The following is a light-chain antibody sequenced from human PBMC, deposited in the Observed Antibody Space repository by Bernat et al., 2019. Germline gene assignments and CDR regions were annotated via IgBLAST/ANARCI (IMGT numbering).Light chain of an antibody. CDR3: QQRSNWPPMYT. CDR1: QSVSSY. J-gene: IGKJ2*01. Sequence: EIVLTQSPATLSLSPGERATLSCRASQSVSSYLAWYQQKPGQAPRLLIYDASNRATAIPARFSGSGSGTAFTLTISSLEPEDFAVYYCQQRSNWPPMYTFGQGTKLEIK. CDR2: DAS. V-gene: IGKV3-11*01.